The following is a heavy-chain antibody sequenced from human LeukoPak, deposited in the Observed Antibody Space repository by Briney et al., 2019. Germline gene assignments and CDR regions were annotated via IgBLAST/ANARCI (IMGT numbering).Heavy chain of an antibody. D-gene: IGHD3-10*01. CDR3: ARVVGSVPREYFDY. CDR2: INPNSGGT. CDR1: GYTFTGYY. Sequence: GASVKVSCKASGYTFTGYYMHWVRQAPGQGLEWMGWINPNSGGTNYAQKFQGRVTMTRDTSISTAYMELSRLRSDDTAVYYCARVVGSVPREYFDYWGQGTLVTVSS. V-gene: IGHV1-2*02. J-gene: IGHJ4*02.